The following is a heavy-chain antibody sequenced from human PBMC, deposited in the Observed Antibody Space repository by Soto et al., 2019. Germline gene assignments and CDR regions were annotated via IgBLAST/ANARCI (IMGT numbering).Heavy chain of an antibody. CDR2: ISGSGVTT. J-gene: IGHJ6*02. V-gene: IGHV3-23*01. CDR1: GFTFSSYA. CDR3: AKTKQWLVKDYDFGMDV. Sequence: EVQLLESGGGWVQPGGSLRLSCAASGFTFSSYAMNWVRQAPGKGLECVSGISGSGVTTYYADSVKGRFTISRDNSKNTLFLQMNSLRADDTAVYYCAKTKQWLVKDYDFGMDVWGQGTTVTVSS. D-gene: IGHD6-19*01.